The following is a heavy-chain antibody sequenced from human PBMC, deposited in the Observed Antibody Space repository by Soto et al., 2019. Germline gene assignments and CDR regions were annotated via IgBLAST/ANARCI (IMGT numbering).Heavy chain of an antibody. CDR1: GYTFTTYG. Sequence: QVQLVQSGPEVRKPGASVKVSCKASGYTFTTYGISWVRQAPGQGLEWVGWISTDNDNTNYARKLQGRVTMTTDTSMSSVYMELRSLTSDDMAVYYCARECGGHSYFDYWGQGTLVTVSS. V-gene: IGHV1-18*03. CDR3: ARECGGHSYFDY. J-gene: IGHJ4*02. CDR2: ISTDNDNT. D-gene: IGHD2-15*01.